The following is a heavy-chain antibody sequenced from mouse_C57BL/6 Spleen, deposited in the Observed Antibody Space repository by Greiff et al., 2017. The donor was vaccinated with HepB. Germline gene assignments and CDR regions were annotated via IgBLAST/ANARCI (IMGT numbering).Heavy chain of an antibody. Sequence: QVQLKESGAELARPGASVKLSCKASGYTFTSYGISWVKQRTGQGLEWIGEIYPRSGNTYYNEKFKGKATLTADKSSSTAYMELRSLTSEDSAVYFCARKDLLDYAMDYWGQGTSVTVSS. J-gene: IGHJ4*01. CDR3: ARKDLLDYAMDY. CDR1: GYTFTSYG. CDR2: IYPRSGNT. V-gene: IGHV1-81*01.